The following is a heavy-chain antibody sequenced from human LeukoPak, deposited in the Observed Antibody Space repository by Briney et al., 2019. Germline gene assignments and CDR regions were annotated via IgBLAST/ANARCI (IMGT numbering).Heavy chain of an antibody. CDR1: GYTFPSYD. CDR2: MNPNSGNT. J-gene: IGHJ4*02. D-gene: IGHD3-9*01. Sequence: ASVKVSCKASGYTFPSYDINWVRQATGQGLEWMGWMNPNSGNTGYAQKFQGRVTMTRNTSISTAYMELSSLRSEDTAVYYCARAHTDYDILTGYYEFDYWGQGTLVTVSS. V-gene: IGHV1-8*01. CDR3: ARAHTDYDILTGYYEFDY.